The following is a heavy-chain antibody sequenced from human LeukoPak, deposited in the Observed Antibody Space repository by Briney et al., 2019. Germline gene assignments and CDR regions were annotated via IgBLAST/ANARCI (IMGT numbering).Heavy chain of an antibody. D-gene: IGHD6-19*01. J-gene: IGHJ4*02. CDR2: ISPNSGGT. CDR3: ARAAVALGFDY. CDR1: GYTFTGYY. Sequence: GASVKVSCKASGYTFTGYYMHWVRQAPGQGLEWTGRISPNSGGTNYAQKFQGRVTMTRDTSISTAYMELSRLRSDDTAVYYCARAAVALGFDYWGQGTLVTVSS. V-gene: IGHV1-2*06.